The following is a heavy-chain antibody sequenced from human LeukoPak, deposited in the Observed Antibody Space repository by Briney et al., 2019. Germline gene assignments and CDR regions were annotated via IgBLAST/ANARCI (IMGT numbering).Heavy chain of an antibody. V-gene: IGHV3-53*01. CDR2: IYSDGST. CDR3: AREGGRGRDSPWFDY. J-gene: IGHJ4*02. Sequence: PGGSLRLSCAASGLTFSSYGMHWVRQAPGKGLEWVSVIYSDGSTYYADSVKGRFTISRDNSKNTLDLQMTGLRAEDTAVYYCAREGGRGRDSPWFDYWGQGTLVTVSS. D-gene: IGHD1-26*01. CDR1: GLTFSSYG.